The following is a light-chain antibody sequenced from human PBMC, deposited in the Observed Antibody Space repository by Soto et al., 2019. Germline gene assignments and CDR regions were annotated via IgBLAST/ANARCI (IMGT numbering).Light chain of an antibody. CDR2: AAS. CDR1: QGISTY. Sequence: DIQLTQSPSFLSASVGDRVTITCRATQGISTYLAWYQQKPGQAPKLLIYAASTLQSGVPSRFSGSGSGTEFTLPISSLQPEDFATYSCQQLKSYPLTFGGGTKVEIK. J-gene: IGKJ4*01. CDR3: QQLKSYPLT. V-gene: IGKV1-9*01.